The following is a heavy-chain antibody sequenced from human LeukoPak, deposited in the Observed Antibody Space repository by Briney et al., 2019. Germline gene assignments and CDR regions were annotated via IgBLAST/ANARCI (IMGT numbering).Heavy chain of an antibody. D-gene: IGHD2-2*01. CDR1: GYTFTSYG. Sequence: ASVKVSCKASGYTFTSYGISWVRQAPGQGLEWMGWISAYNGNTNYAQKLQGRVTMTTDTSTSTAYMEPRSLRSDDTAVYYCARDNWRYCSSTSCFITDYWGQGTLVTVSS. CDR2: ISAYNGNT. J-gene: IGHJ4*02. V-gene: IGHV1-18*01. CDR3: ARDNWRYCSSTSCFITDY.